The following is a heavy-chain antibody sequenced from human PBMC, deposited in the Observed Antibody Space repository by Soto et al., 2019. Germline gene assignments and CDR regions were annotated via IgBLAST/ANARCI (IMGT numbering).Heavy chain of an antibody. CDR1: GGTFSSYA. CDR3: ARPLDLQRVSGGKLGYSGMDV. J-gene: IGHJ6*02. D-gene: IGHD2-15*01. Sequence: GASVKVSCKASGGTFSSYAISWVRQAPGQGLEWMGGIIPIFGTANYAQKFQGRVTITADESTSTAYMELSSLRSEDTAVYYCARPLDLQRVSGGKLGYSGMDVWGQGTTVTVSS. CDR2: IIPIFGTA. V-gene: IGHV1-69*13.